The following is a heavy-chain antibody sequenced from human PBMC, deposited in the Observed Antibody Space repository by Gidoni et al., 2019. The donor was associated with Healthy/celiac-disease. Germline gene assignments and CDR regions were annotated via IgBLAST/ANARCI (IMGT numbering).Heavy chain of an antibody. Sequence: EVQLVESGGGLVTPGGSLRLSCAASGITFSSYSMNWVRQAPGKGLEWVSSISSSSSYIYYADSVKGRFTISRDNAKNSLYLQMNSLRAEDTAVYYCARDHYGMDVWGQGTTVTVPS. CDR2: ISSSSSYI. CDR1: GITFSSYS. J-gene: IGHJ6*02. CDR3: ARDHYGMDV. V-gene: IGHV3-21*01.